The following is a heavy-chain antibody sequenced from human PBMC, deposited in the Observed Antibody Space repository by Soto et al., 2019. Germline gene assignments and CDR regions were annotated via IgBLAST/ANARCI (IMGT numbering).Heavy chain of an antibody. J-gene: IGHJ6*02. Sequence: SQPLSLTCAISGDSVSSNSAAWNWIRQSPSRGLEWLGRTYYRSKWYNDYAVSVKSRITINPATSKNQFSLLLNSVTREDTAVYYCARADIVVVPAAISYYYYGMDVWGQGTTVTVSS. CDR1: GDSVSSNSAA. V-gene: IGHV6-1*01. D-gene: IGHD2-2*01. CDR2: TYYRSKWYN. CDR3: ARADIVVVPAAISYYYYGMDV.